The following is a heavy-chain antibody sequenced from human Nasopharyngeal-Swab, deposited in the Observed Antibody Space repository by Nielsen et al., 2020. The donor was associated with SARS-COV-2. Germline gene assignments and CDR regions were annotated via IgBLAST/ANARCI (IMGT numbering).Heavy chain of an antibody. J-gene: IGHJ4*02. CDR2: IWCDGSNK. D-gene: IGHD3-9*01. CDR3: AKVSIDWGGYFDY. Sequence: GESLKISCAASGFTFSSYGMHWVRQAPGKGLEWVAVIWCDGSNKYYADSVKGRFTISRDNSKNTLYLQMNSLRAEDTAVYYCAKVSIDWGGYFDYWGQGTLVTVSS. CDR1: GFTFSSYG. V-gene: IGHV3-33*06.